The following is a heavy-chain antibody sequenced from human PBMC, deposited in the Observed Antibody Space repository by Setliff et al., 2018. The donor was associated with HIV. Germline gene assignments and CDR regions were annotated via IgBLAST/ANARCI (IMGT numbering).Heavy chain of an antibody. Sequence: SETLSLTCAVSGYSINSGYYWGWIRQPPGKGLEWIGNIYHSGNTYYNPSLESRVTISVDTSKNQFSLKLSSVTAADTAVYFCARDPGYFDWLRSYRHYYGMDVWGQGTTVTVSS. D-gene: IGHD3-9*01. CDR2: IYHSGNT. CDR3: ARDPGYFDWLRSYRHYYGMDV. J-gene: IGHJ6*02. V-gene: IGHV4-38-2*02. CDR1: GYSINSGYY.